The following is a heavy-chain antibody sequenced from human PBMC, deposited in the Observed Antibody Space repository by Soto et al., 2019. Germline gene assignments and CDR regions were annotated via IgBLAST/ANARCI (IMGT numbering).Heavy chain of an antibody. J-gene: IGHJ4*02. Sequence: SLKVYWKASGGRFSIYAISWVRQAPGQGLEWMGGIIPIFGTANYAQKFQGRVTITADESTSTAYMELSSLRSEDTAVYYCARRAGGDFWSGQTNYFDYWGQGTLVTVSS. CDR3: ARRAGGDFWSGQTNYFDY. D-gene: IGHD3-3*01. V-gene: IGHV1-69*13. CDR2: IIPIFGTA. CDR1: GGRFSIYA.